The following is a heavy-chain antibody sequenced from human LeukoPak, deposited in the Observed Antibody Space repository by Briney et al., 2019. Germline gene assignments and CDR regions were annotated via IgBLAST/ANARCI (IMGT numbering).Heavy chain of an antibody. CDR1: GGSFSGYY. V-gene: IGHV4-34*01. J-gene: IGHJ4*02. CDR2: LNHSGST. Sequence: PSETLSLTCAVYGGSFSGYYWSWIRQPPGKGLEWIGELNHSGSTNYNPSLKSRVTISVDTSKNQFSLKLSSVTAADTAIYYCARGACRGGSCYGDFDYWGRGTLVTVSS. CDR3: ARGACRGGSCYGDFDY. D-gene: IGHD2-15*01.